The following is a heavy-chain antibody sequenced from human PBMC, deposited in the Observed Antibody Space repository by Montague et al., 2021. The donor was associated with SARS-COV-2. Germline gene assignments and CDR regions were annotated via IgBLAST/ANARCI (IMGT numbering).Heavy chain of an antibody. Sequence: CAISGDSVSSNSAAWKWIRQSPSRGLEWLGRTYYRSQWYEDYAVSVKGRITIKPDTSKNQFSLHLESVSPDDTALYYCARGAYHDLYYYYHGMDVWGRGTTVSVSS. CDR2: TYYRSQWYE. V-gene: IGHV6-1*01. D-gene: IGHD2-2*01. CDR1: GDSVSSNSAA. J-gene: IGHJ6*02. CDR3: ARGAYHDLYYYYHGMDV.